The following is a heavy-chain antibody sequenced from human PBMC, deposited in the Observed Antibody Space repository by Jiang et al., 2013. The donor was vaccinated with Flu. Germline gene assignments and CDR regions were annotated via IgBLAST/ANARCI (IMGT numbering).Heavy chain of an antibody. CDR3: ARALSSGVGAFDI. Sequence: ETLSLTCIVSGGSVSSASYYWGWIRQPPGKGLEWIGYIYYSGSTDYNPSVKSRVTISLDTSKNQFSLKLSSVTAADTAVYYCARALSSGVGAFDIWGQGTMVTVSS. J-gene: IGHJ3*02. V-gene: IGHV4-61*01. CDR1: GGSVSSASYY. CDR2: IYYSGST.